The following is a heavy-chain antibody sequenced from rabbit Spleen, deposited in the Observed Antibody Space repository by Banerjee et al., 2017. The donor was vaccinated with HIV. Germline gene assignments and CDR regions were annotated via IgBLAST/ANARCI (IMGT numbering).Heavy chain of an antibody. V-gene: IGHV1S40*01. Sequence: QSLEESGGDVVKPGTSLTLTCKASGIDFSSTYRMCWVRQALGKGLEWIGCIQTTTTTTWYASWAKGRFTISKTSSTTVTLQMTSLTVADTATYFCARVYSTYRYAMDLWGPGTLVTVS. CDR3: ARVYSTYRYAMDL. D-gene: IGHD6-1*01. CDR2: IQTTTTTT. J-gene: IGHJ4*01. CDR1: GIDFSSTYR.